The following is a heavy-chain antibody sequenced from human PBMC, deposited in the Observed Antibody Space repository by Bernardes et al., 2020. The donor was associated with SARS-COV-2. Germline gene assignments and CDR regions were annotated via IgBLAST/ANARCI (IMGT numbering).Heavy chain of an antibody. D-gene: IGHD3-10*01. CDR3: ATAPCITMVRGPSGGRGYYYYYDMDV. V-gene: IGHV1-24*01. CDR1: GYTLTELS. CDR2: FDPEDGET. J-gene: IGHJ6*02. Sequence: ASVKVSCKVSGYTLTELSMHWVRQAPGKGLEWMGGFDPEDGETIYAQKFQGRVTMTEDTSTDTAYMELSSLRSEDTAVYYCATAPCITMVRGPSGGRGYYYYYDMDVWGQGTTVTVSS.